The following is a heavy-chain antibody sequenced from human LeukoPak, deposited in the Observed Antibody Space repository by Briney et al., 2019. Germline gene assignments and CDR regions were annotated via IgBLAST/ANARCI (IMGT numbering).Heavy chain of an antibody. CDR3: ARDRLTSGSYFFDY. D-gene: IGHD1-26*01. J-gene: IGHJ4*02. V-gene: IGHV3-48*01. Sequence: GGSLRLSCAASAFTFSDYSMNWVRQAPGKGLEWISYISGRSSTIYYADSVRGRFTISRDSAKNSMYLQMNSLRAEDTAVYYCARDRLTSGSYFFDYWGQGTLVTVSS. CDR2: ISGRSSTI. CDR1: AFTFSDYS.